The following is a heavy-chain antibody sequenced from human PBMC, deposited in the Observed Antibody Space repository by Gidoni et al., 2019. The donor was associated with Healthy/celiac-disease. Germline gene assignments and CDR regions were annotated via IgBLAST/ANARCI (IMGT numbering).Heavy chain of an antibody. D-gene: IGHD1-1*01. Sequence: QVQLQESGPGLVKPSETLSLTCTVSGYSISSGYYWGWIRQPPGKGLEWIGSIDHSGSTYYNPSLKSRVTGTVDTSKNQFSLKLSSVTAADTAVYYCARDELGTNWFDPWGQGTLVTVSS. V-gene: IGHV4-38-2*02. CDR2: IDHSGST. CDR1: GYSISSGYY. J-gene: IGHJ5*02. CDR3: ARDELGTNWFDP.